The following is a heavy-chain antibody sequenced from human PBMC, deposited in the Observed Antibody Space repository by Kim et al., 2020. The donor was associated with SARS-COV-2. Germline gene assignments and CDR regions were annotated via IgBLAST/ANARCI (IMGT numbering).Heavy chain of an antibody. D-gene: IGHD2-8*01. J-gene: IGHJ4*02. CDR3: TRVMAGMSVPPGY. CDR2: INSDGTST. Sequence: GGSLRLSCVGSGFTFSSYWMHWVRQPPGKGPVWVSRINSDGTSTSYADSVKGRFTIFRDNAKNTLYLQMNSLRAEDSALYYCTRVMAGMSVPPGYWGQGT. CDR1: GFTFSSYW. V-gene: IGHV3-74*01.